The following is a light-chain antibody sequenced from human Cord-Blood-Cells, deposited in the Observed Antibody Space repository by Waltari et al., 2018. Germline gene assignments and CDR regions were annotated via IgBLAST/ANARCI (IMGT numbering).Light chain of an antibody. V-gene: IGKV3-15*01. CDR1: QSVSSN. J-gene: IGKJ1*01. CDR3: QQYNNWPET. Sequence: EIVMTQSPATLSVSPGERATLPCRASQSVSSNLAWYQQKPGQAPRLLIYGASTRATGMPATFSGSGSGTECTLTISSLQSEDFAVYYCQQYNNWPETFVQGTKVEI. CDR2: GAS.